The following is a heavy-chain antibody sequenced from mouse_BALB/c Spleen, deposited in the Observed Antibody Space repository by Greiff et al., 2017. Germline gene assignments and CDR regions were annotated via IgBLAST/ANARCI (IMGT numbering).Heavy chain of an antibody. CDR2: IDPETGGT. J-gene: IGHJ1*01. CDR1: GYTFTDYE. V-gene: IGHV1-15*01. D-gene: IGHD2-2*01. Sequence: VQLQQSGAELVRPGASVTLSCKASGYTFTDYEMHWVKQTPVHGLEWIGAIDPETGGTAYNQKFKGKATLTADKSSSTAYMELRSLTSEDSAVYYCTIYYGYDKGWYFDVWGAGTTVTVSS. CDR3: TIYYGYDKGWYFDV.